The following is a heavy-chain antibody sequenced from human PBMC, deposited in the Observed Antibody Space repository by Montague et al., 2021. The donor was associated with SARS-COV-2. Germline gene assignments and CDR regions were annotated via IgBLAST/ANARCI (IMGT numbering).Heavy chain of an antibody. CDR3: ARGVVRKGYYDSSGYYILKQGPGGPDY. V-gene: IGHV4-31*03. Sequence: TLSLTCTVSGGSISTVGYWSWIRQHPGKGLVWFGYIYYSGSTXYNPSLKSRVTISVDTSKNQFSLKLFSVTAADTAVYYCARGVVRKGYYDSSGYYILKQGPGGPDYWGQGALVTISS. CDR1: GGSISTVGY. CDR2: IYYSGST. D-gene: IGHD3-22*01. J-gene: IGHJ4*02.